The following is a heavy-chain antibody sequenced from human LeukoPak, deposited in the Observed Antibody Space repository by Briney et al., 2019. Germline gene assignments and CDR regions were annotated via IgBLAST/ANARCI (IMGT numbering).Heavy chain of an antibody. CDR2: IIPIFGTA. D-gene: IGHD2-2*01. J-gene: IGHJ4*02. V-gene: IGHV1-69*01. CDR3: ARVRFGCSSTSCYGDFDY. Sequence: AVKVSCKASGGTFSSYAISWVRQAPGQGLEWMGGIIPIFGTANYAQKFQGRVTITADESTSTAYMELSSLRSEDTAVYYCARVRFGCSSTSCYGDFDYWGQGTLVTVSS. CDR1: GGTFSSYA.